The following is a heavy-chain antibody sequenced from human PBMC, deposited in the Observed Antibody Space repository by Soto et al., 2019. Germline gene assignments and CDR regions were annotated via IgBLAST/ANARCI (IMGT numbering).Heavy chain of an antibody. CDR2: ISAYNGNT. J-gene: IGHJ6*02. CDR3: ARDDYCSGGSCYGFYYYYYGMDV. D-gene: IGHD2-15*01. Sequence: ASVKVSCKASGYTFTSYGISLVRQAPGQGLEWMGWISAYNGNTNYAQKLQGRVTMTTDTSTSTAYMELRSLRSDDTAVYYCARDDYCSGGSCYGFYYYYYGMDVWGQGTTVTVSS. CDR1: GYTFTSYG. V-gene: IGHV1-18*04.